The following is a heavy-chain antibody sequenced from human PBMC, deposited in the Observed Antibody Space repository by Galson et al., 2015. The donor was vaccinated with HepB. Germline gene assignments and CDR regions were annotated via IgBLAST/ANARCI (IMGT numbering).Heavy chain of an antibody. D-gene: IGHD3-10*01. CDR3: AKASSRSGTCHHAG. J-gene: IGHJ6*01. CDR2: ICGDGCNT. CDR1: GVTFNDPA. Sequence: SLRLSCAGSGVTFNDPAVSWFRQAPGKGLEWVSAICGDGCNTHYADSVKGRFTISRDKSKTMLFLQMNSLRVEDTAIYFCAKASSRSGTCHHAGGGQVTQVMVSA. V-gene: IGHV3-23*01.